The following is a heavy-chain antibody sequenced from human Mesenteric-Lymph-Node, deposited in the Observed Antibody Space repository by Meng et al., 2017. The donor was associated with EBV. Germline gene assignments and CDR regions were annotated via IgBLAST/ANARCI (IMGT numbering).Heavy chain of an antibody. CDR3: ARATTWGGGEDY. D-gene: IGHD3-16*01. V-gene: IGHV4-61*01. J-gene: IGHJ4*02. CDR2: VYYSGTT. Sequence: GPGLVQPSETLSLSCTVSGAAVISWSHYWRWIRQPPGKGLEWIGYVYYSGTTDYNPSLKSRVAISVDTSKNQVSLKMYSVTAADTATYYYARATTWGGGEDYWGQGTLVTGSS. CDR1: GAAVISWSHY.